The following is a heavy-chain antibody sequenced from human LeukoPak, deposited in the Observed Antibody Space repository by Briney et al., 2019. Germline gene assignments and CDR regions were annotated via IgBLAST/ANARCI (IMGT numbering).Heavy chain of an antibody. V-gene: IGHV1-18*01. CDR3: ARDWGGRAAAGPPPSY. CDR2: ISAYNGNT. D-gene: IGHD6-13*01. Sequence: GASVKVSCKASGYTFTSYGISWVRQAPGQGLEWMGWISAYNGNTNYAQKLQGRVTMTTDTSTSTAYMELRSLRSDDTAVYYCARDWGGRAAAGPPPSYWGQGTLVTVSS. CDR1: GYTFTSYG. J-gene: IGHJ4*02.